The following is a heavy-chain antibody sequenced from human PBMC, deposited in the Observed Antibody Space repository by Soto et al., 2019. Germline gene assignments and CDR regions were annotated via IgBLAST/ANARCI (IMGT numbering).Heavy chain of an antibody. D-gene: IGHD3-3*01. CDR3: ARETYYDFWSGPYFGMDV. V-gene: IGHV3-23*01. CDR1: GFTFSSYA. Sequence: GGSLRLSCAASGFTFSSYAMSWVRQAPGKGLEWVSAISGGGGSTYYADSVKGRFTISRDNSKNTLYLQMNSLRAEDTAVYYCARETYYDFWSGPYFGMDVWGQGTKVTVSS. CDR2: ISGGGGST. J-gene: IGHJ6*02.